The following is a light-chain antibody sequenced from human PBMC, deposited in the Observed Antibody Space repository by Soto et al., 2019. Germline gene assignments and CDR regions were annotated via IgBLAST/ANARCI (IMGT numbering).Light chain of an antibody. CDR1: SSNLGSNY. CDR3: AAWDDSLSGVL. J-gene: IGLJ3*02. V-gene: IGLV1-47*02. Sequence: QLVLTQPPSASGTPGQRITISCSGSSSNLGSNYVFWYQQLPGAAPKLLIYNNNQRPSGVPDRFSGSKSGTSASLAISGLRSEDEADYYSAAWDDSLSGVLFGGGTKLTVL. CDR2: NNN.